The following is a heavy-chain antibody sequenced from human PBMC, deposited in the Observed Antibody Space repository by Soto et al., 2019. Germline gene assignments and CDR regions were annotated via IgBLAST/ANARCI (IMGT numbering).Heavy chain of an antibody. D-gene: IGHD5-12*01. V-gene: IGHV1-8*01. CDR3: VRGYSGYDPGFYGMDV. CDR2: MNPNSGNT. J-gene: IGHJ6*02. Sequence: EASVKVSCKASRYTFTSYDINWVRQAPGQGLEWMGWMNPNSGNTFYARNFQDRVTMTRSTSINTAYMELSSLRSDDTAVYFCVRGYSGYDPGFYGMDVWGQGTPVTVSS. CDR1: RYTFTSYD.